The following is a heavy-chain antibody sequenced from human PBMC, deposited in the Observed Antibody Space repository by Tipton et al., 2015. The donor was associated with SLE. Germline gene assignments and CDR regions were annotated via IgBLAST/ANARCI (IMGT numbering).Heavy chain of an antibody. D-gene: IGHD1-26*01. J-gene: IGHJ4*02. CDR3: ARTVGSHRNYYFDY. CDR1: GGSITGYY. CDR2: IYYSRST. Sequence: TLSLTCTVSGGSITGYYWSWIRQPPGKGLEWIAYIYYSRSTNYNPSLNSRVTISIDTSKNQFSMKLSSVTAADTAVYYCARTVGSHRNYYFDYWGQGTLVTVSS. V-gene: IGHV4-59*01.